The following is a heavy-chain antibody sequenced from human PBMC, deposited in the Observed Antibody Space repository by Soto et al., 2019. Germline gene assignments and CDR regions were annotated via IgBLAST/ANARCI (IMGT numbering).Heavy chain of an antibody. J-gene: IGHJ1*01. D-gene: IGHD3-22*01. CDR2: IYSGGST. CDR1: GFTFSSYA. CDR3: ARDGYDSSGYYPEYFQH. Sequence: PGGSLRLSCAASGFTFSSYAMSWVRQAPGKGLEWVSVIYSGGSTYYADSVKGRFTISRDNSKNTLYLQMNSLRAEDTAAYYCARDGYDSSGYYPEYFQHWGQGTLVTVSS. V-gene: IGHV3-66*01.